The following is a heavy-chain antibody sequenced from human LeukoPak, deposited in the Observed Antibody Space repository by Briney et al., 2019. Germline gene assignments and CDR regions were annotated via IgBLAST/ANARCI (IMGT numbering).Heavy chain of an antibody. CDR2: ISGSGGST. J-gene: IGHJ4*02. CDR3: AKDLSYGDYVFDY. CDR1: GFTFSSYA. V-gene: IGHV3-23*01. D-gene: IGHD4-17*01. Sequence: PGRSLRLSCAASGFTFSSYAMHWVRQAPGKGLEWVSAISGSGGSTYYADSVKGRFTISRDNSKNTLYLQMNSLRAEDTAVYYCAKDLSYGDYVFDYWGQGTLVTVSS.